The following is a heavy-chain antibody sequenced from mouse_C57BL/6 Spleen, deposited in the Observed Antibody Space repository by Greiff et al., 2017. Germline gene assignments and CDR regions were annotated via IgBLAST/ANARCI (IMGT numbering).Heavy chain of an antibody. V-gene: IGHV5-4*01. D-gene: IGHD2-3*01. J-gene: IGHJ2*01. CDR2: ISDGGSYT. CDR3: ARGDDGCLAPFDY. CDR1: GFTFSSYA. Sequence: EVQVVESGGGLVKPGGSLKLSCAASGFTFSSYAMSWVRQTPEKRLEWVATISDGGSYTYYPDNVKGRFTISRDNATNNLYLQMSHLKSEDTAMYYGARGDDGCLAPFDYWGQGTTLTVSS.